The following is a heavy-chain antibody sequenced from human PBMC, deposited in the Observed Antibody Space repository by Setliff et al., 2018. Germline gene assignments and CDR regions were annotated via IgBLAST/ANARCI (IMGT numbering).Heavy chain of an antibody. CDR2: IYYSGST. CDR3: ARHFRSSKVQFLEYLTDYYFDS. Sequence: PSETLSLTCTVSDVSISSSSFYRAWIRQPPGKGLEWIGSIYYSGSTYYNPSLTSRVTISVDTSNNQFSLNLRSVTAADTAIYYCARHFRSSKVQFLEYLTDYYFDSWGQGTLVTVSS. V-gene: IGHV4-39*01. D-gene: IGHD3-3*01. J-gene: IGHJ4*02. CDR1: DVSISSSSFY.